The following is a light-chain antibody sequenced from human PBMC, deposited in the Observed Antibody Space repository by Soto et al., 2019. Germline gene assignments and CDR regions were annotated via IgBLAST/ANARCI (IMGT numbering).Light chain of an antibody. CDR3: SSYTSSSSYV. CDR1: SSDVGGYNY. Sequence: QSAVTQPASVSGSPGQSITISCTGTSSDVGGYNYVSWYQQHPGKAPKLMIYDVSNRPSGVSNRFSGSKSGNTASLTISGLQAEDEADYYCSSYTSSSSYVFGTGTKSPS. V-gene: IGLV2-14*01. CDR2: DVS. J-gene: IGLJ1*01.